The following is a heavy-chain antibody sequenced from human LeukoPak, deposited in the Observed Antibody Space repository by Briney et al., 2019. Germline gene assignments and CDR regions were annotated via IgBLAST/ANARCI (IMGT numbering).Heavy chain of an antibody. CDR3: ARVGDYGDLDWFDP. J-gene: IGHJ5*02. D-gene: IGHD4-17*01. Sequence: ASVKVSCKTSGYTFTSYGINWVRQAPGQGLEWMGWISAYNGNTNYAQKLQGRVTMTTDTSTSTAYMELRSLRSDDTAVYYCARVGDYGDLDWFDPWGQGTLVTVSS. CDR2: ISAYNGNT. CDR1: GYTFTSYG. V-gene: IGHV1-18*01.